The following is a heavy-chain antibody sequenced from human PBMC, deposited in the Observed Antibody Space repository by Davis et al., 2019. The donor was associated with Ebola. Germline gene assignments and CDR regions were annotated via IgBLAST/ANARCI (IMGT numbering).Heavy chain of an antibody. D-gene: IGHD1-26*01. J-gene: IGHJ4*02. Sequence: SETLSLTCTVSGGSISTYYWSWIRQPPGKGLEWIGHIYYSGSTKYNPSLEGRVTISVDTSENQFSLKLNSVTAADTAVYYCARDSIVGAIALWGQGTQVTVSS. CDR2: IYYSGST. CDR3: ARDSIVGAIAL. CDR1: GGSISTYY. V-gene: IGHV4-59*01.